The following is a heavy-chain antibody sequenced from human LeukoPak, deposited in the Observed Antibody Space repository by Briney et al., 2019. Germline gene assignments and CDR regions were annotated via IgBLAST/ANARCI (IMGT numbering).Heavy chain of an antibody. V-gene: IGHV3-23*01. CDR3: TKLARAPRDFDY. Sequence: PGGSLRLSCAASGFTLSNSAMSWVRQAPGKGLEWVSNISGSGSGGSTYYADSVKGRFTISRDNSKNTLYLQMNSLKIEDTAVYYCTKLARAPRDFDYWGQGTLVTVSS. CDR1: GFTLSNSA. D-gene: IGHD3-10*01. CDR2: ISGSGSGGST. J-gene: IGHJ4*01.